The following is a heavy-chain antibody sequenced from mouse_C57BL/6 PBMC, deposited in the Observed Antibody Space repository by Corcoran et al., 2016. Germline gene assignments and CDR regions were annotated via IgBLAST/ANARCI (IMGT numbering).Heavy chain of an antibody. D-gene: IGHD4-1*01. CDR2: INTYSGVP. CDR1: GYTFTTYG. J-gene: IGHJ3*01. CDR3: AITGTY. V-gene: IGHV9-3*01. Sequence: QIQLVQSGPELKKPGETVKISCKASGYTFTTYGMSWVKQAPGKGLKWMGWINTYSGVPTYADDFKGRFAFSLETSASTAYLQNNNLKNEDTATYFCAITGTYWGQGTLVTVSA.